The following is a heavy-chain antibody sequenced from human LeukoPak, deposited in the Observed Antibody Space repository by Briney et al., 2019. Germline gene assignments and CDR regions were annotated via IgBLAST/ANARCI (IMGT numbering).Heavy chain of an antibody. CDR2: IKCDGSEK. D-gene: IGHD5-12*01. Sequence: GGSLRLSCAASGFTFSSYAMSWVRQAPGKGLEWVADIKCDGSEKYYVDSVKGRLTMSSLYLQVNSLRAEDTAVYYCARDLVDIVATTRVWYFDLWGRGTLVTVSS. V-gene: IGHV3-7*03. CDR3: ARDLVDIVATTRVWYFDL. CDR1: GFTFSSYA. J-gene: IGHJ2*01.